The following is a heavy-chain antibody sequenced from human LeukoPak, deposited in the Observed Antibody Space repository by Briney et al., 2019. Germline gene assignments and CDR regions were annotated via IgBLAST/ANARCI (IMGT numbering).Heavy chain of an antibody. CDR2: IRNKLDGGTT. Sequence: PGGSLRLSCAAPGLSFTDDWMSWVRQAPGRGLEWVGLIRNKLDGGTTDYAAPVKGRFTISRDDSKNTLFLQMHSLQTEDTAVYYWARFNDRDAFDMWGQGTTVIVSS. CDR1: GLSFTDDW. J-gene: IGHJ3*02. V-gene: IGHV3-15*01. D-gene: IGHD3-22*01. CDR3: ARFNDRDAFDM.